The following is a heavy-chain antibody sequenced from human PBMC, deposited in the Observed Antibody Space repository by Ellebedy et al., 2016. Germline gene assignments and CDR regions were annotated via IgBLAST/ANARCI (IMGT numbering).Heavy chain of an antibody. CDR2: INPKSVET. D-gene: IGHD3-10*01. CDR1: GYIFTDNY. CDR3: VRSDWSYEDSGIDY. V-gene: IGHV1-2*02. J-gene: IGHJ4*02. Sequence: ASVKVSXXGSGYIFTDNYIHWVRQAPGQGLEWMGWINPKSVETNYAQKFQGRVTMTRDMSVTSVYMELTSLRSDDTAVYFCVRSDWSYEDSGIDYWGQGTLVTVSS.